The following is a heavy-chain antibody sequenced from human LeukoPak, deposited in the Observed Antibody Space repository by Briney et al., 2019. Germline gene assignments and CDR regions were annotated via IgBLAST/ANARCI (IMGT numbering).Heavy chain of an antibody. V-gene: IGHV1-24*01. J-gene: IGHJ4*02. CDR3: ARQTYYYDSSGYYSLYYFDY. D-gene: IGHD3-22*01. Sequence: ASVKVSCKVSGYTLTELSMHWVRQAPGKGLEWMGGFDPEDGETIYAQKFQGRVTMTEDTSTSTAYMELRSLRSDDAAVYYCARQTYYYDSSGYYSLYYFDYWGQGALVTVSS. CDR2: FDPEDGET. CDR1: GYTLTELS.